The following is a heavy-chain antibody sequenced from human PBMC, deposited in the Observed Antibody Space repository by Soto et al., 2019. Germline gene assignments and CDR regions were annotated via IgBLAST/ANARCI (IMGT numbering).Heavy chain of an antibody. V-gene: IGHV4-59*08. CDR3: ARRIKHYYGMDV. Sequence: QVQLQESGPGLVKPSETLSLTCTVSGGSISSYYWSWIRQPPGKGLEWIGYIYYSGSTNYNPSLKSRVTISVDTSKNQFSLKLSSVTAADTAVYYCARRIKHYYGMDVWGQGTTVTVSS. D-gene: IGHD5-18*01. CDR2: IYYSGST. CDR1: GGSISSYY. J-gene: IGHJ6*02.